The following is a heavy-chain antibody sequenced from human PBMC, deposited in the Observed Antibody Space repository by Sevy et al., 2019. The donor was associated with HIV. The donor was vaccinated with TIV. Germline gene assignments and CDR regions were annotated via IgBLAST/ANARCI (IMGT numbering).Heavy chain of an antibody. D-gene: IGHD4-17*01. Sequence: GGSLRLSCAASGFSFSSYWMSWVRQAPGKGLEWVANIKADGSEEKFVDSVKGRFTISRDNAKNALHLQMNSLRVDETAVYYCARDSHAYGDLDFYNYGMDVWGQGTTVTVSS. CDR1: GFSFSSYW. J-gene: IGHJ6*02. CDR3: ARDSHAYGDLDFYNYGMDV. V-gene: IGHV3-7*01. CDR2: IKADGSEE.